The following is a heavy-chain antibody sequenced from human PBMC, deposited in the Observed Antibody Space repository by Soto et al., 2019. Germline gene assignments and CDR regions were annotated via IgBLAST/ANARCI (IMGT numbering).Heavy chain of an antibody. Sequence: ASVKVSCKASGYTFTGYYMHWVRQAPGQGLEWMGWINPNSGGTNYAQKFQGRATMTRDTSISTAYMELSRLRSDDTAVYYCARDRSRGYSYGPVGYWGQGTLVTVSS. V-gene: IGHV1-2*02. CDR3: ARDRSRGYSYGPVGY. J-gene: IGHJ4*02. CDR1: GYTFTGYY. D-gene: IGHD5-18*01. CDR2: INPNSGGT.